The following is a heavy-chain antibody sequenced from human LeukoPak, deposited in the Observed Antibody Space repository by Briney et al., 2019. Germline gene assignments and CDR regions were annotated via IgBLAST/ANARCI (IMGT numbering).Heavy chain of an antibody. Sequence: ASVKVSCKASGYTFTSYGISWVRQAPGQGLEWMGWISAYNGNTNYAQKLQGRVTMTTDTSTSTAYMELRGLRSDDTAVYYCAALDYDFWSGYYSGQLDYWGQGTLVTVSS. J-gene: IGHJ4*02. CDR2: ISAYNGNT. V-gene: IGHV1-18*01. D-gene: IGHD3-3*01. CDR1: GYTFTSYG. CDR3: AALDYDFWSGYYSGQLDY.